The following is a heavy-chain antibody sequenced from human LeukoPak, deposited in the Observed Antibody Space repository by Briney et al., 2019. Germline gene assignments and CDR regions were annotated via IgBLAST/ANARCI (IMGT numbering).Heavy chain of an antibody. D-gene: IGHD3-10*01. Sequence: SETLSLTCAVYGGSFSSYYWSWIRQPPGKGLEWIGYIYYSGSTNYNPSLKSRVTISVDTSKNQFSLKLNSVTAADTAVYYCARRGSGSYYLSSDYWGQGTLVTVSS. CDR2: IYYSGST. CDR1: GGSFSSYY. V-gene: IGHV4-59*08. J-gene: IGHJ4*02. CDR3: ARRGSGSYYLSSDY.